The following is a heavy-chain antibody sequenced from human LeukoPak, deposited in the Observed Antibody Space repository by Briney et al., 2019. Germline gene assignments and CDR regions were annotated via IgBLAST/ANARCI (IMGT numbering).Heavy chain of an antibody. Sequence: GGSLRLSCAASGFTFSSYAMHWVRQAPGKGLEWVAVISYDGSSKYYADSVKGRFTISRDNSKNTLYLQMNSLRAEDTAVYYCARDTERHSGSYLAYWGQGTLVTVSS. CDR1: GFTFSSYA. J-gene: IGHJ4*02. CDR2: ISYDGSSK. D-gene: IGHD1-26*01. V-gene: IGHV3-30*04. CDR3: ARDTERHSGSYLAY.